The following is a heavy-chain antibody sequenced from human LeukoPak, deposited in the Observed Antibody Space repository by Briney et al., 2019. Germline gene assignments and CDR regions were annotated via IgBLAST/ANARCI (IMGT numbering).Heavy chain of an antibody. Sequence: GGSLRLSCAASGFTFSSYSMNWVCQAPGKGLEWASSISSSSSYIYYADSVKGRFTISRDNAKNSLYLQMNSLRAEDTAVYYCARGVRYSGYDYDYWGQGTLVTVSS. J-gene: IGHJ4*02. CDR3: ARGVRYSGYDYDY. D-gene: IGHD5-12*01. CDR2: ISSSSSYI. CDR1: GFTFSSYS. V-gene: IGHV3-21*01.